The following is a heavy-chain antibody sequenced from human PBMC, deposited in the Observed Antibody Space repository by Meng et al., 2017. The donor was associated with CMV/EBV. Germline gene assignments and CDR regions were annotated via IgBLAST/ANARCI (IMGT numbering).Heavy chain of an antibody. Sequence: SVKVSCKASGGTFSSYAISWVRQAPGQGLEWMGGIIPIFGTANYAQKFQGRVTITTDESTSTAYMELSSLRSEDTAVYYRARGMTVLRFLEGWFDPWGQGTLVTVSS. CDR1: GGTFSSYA. J-gene: IGHJ5*02. CDR3: ARGMTVLRFLEGWFDP. V-gene: IGHV1-69*05. D-gene: IGHD3-3*01. CDR2: IIPIFGTA.